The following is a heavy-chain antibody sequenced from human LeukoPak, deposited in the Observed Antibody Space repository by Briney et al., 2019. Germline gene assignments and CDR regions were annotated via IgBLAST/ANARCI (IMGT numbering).Heavy chain of an antibody. V-gene: IGHV4-61*01. D-gene: IGHD3-22*01. CDR1: GGSVSSGSYY. J-gene: IGHJ3*02. CDR3: ARGPNTYYYDSSGYNDAFDI. CDR2: IYYSGST. Sequence: PSETLSLTCTVSGGSVSSGSYYWSWIRQPPGKGLEWIVYIYYSGSTNYNPSLESRVTISVDTSKNQFSLKLSSVTAADTAVYYCARGPNTYYYDSSGYNDAFDIWGQGTMVTVSS.